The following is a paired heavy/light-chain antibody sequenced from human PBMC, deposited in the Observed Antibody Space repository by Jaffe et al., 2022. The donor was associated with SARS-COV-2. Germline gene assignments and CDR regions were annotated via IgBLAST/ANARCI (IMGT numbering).Light chain of an antibody. CDR1: QTVLYYSNNKNY. CDR2: WAS. J-gene: IGKJ4*01. CDR3: QQYYTTPLT. V-gene: IGKV4-1*01. Sequence: DIVMTQSPDSLAVSLGERATINCKSSQTVLYYSNNKNYLAWYQQKPGQPPNLLIYWASTRESGVPDRFSGSGSGTDFTLTISSLQAEDVAVYYCQQYYTTPLTFGGGTKVEIK.
Heavy chain of an antibody. J-gene: IGHJ6*02. V-gene: IGHV3-74*03. CDR2: IHNEGRIT. CDR3: ARQGSRDYYYYGMDV. Sequence: EVKLVESGGGLVQPGGSLRLSCAASGFTFNNYWMHWVRQAPGKGLVWVSRIHNEGRITTYADSVKGRFTISRDNAKNTLYLQMDSLRAEDTAVYYCARQGSRDYYYYGMDVWGQGTTVTVSS. CDR1: GFTFNNYW.